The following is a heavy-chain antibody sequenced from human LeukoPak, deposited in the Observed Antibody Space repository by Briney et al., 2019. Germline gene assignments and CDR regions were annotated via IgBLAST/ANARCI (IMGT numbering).Heavy chain of an antibody. CDR1: GGSFSHSY. J-gene: IGHJ4*02. CDR2: INHSGIS. D-gene: IGHD1-14*01. CDR3: VRGPDHAKVGY. Sequence: PSETLSLTCAVYGGSFSHSYWNWVRQPPGKGLEWIGEINHSGISSCKPSLSSRVTMSQDTSKNHFSLKLASVAAADTAVYYCVRGPDHAKVGYWGQGTPVTVSS. V-gene: IGHV4-34*01.